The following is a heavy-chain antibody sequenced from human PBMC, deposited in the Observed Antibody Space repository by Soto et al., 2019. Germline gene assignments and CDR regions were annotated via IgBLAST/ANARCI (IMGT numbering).Heavy chain of an antibody. CDR1: GFTFSSYA. J-gene: IGHJ4*02. V-gene: IGHV3-23*01. CDR2: IGGSGGST. CDR3: AKPNDYCSGGSCYSDLYY. Sequence: EVQLLESGGGLVQPGGSLRLSCAASGFTFSSYAMSWVRQAPGKGLEWVSAIGGSGGSTYYADSVKGRFTISRDNSKNTLYLQMNSLRAEDTAVYYCAKPNDYCSGGSCYSDLYYWGQGTLVTVSS. D-gene: IGHD2-15*01.